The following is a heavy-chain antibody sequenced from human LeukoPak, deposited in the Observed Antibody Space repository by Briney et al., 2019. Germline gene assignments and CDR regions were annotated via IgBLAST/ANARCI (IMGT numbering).Heavy chain of an antibody. Sequence: GGSLRLSCAASGFTFSSYAMSWVRQAPGKGLEWVAVIWYDGSNKYYADSVKGRFTISRDNSKNTLYLQMNSLRAEDTAVYYCAREDYSPSGMDVWGQGTTVTVSS. D-gene: IGHD4-11*01. CDR2: IWYDGSNK. J-gene: IGHJ6*02. CDR1: GFTFSSYA. V-gene: IGHV3-33*08. CDR3: AREDYSPSGMDV.